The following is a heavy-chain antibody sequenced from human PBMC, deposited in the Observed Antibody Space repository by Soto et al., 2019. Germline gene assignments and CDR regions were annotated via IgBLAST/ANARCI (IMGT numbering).Heavy chain of an antibody. D-gene: IGHD6-19*01. V-gene: IGHV3-30*04. CDR1: GFTFSSFS. J-gene: IGHJ4*02. CDR2: ISYHGSTK. Sequence: VQLEESGGGVVQPGRSLRLSCAASGFTFSSFSLHWVRQAPGKGLEWLALISYHGSTKYNPDSVKGRFIISRDNSKNTLYLQLNSLRPEDTALYYCATTTTVAGTPEFDYWGQGTLVTVSS. CDR3: ATTTTVAGTPEFDY.